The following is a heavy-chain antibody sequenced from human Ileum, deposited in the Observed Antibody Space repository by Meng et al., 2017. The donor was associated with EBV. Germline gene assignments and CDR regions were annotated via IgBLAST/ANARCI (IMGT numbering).Heavy chain of an antibody. CDR2: INAGNGNT. CDR1: RYAFPSYG. Sequence: QVHLVYARAGGKVPGSSVKVSCKASRYAFPSYGMGWVRQAPGQRLGWMGWINAGNGNTKYSQKFQGRVTITRDTSASTAYMELSSLRSEDTAVYYCASHALWQQTFDYWGQGTLVTVSS. V-gene: IGHV1-3*01. CDR3: ASHALWQQTFDY. D-gene: IGHD2-21*01. J-gene: IGHJ4*02.